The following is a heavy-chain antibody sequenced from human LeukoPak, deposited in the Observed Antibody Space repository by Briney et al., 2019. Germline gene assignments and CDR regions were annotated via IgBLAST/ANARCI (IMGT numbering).Heavy chain of an antibody. Sequence: PGGSLRLSCAASGFTFSSYAMHWVRQAPGKGLEYVSAISSNGGSTYYANSVKGRFTISRDNSKNTLYLQMGSLRAEDMAVYYCASSDIEDAFDIWGQGAMVTVSS. CDR3: ASSDIEDAFDI. V-gene: IGHV3-64*01. CDR1: GFTFSSYA. CDR2: ISSNGGST. J-gene: IGHJ3*02. D-gene: IGHD2-15*01.